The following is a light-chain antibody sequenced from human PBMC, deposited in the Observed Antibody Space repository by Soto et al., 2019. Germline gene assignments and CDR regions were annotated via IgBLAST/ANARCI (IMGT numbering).Light chain of an antibody. CDR2: GPS. CDR1: QNISSSH. CDR3: HQFGSSPQT. Sequence: EIVLTQSPGTLPLSPGERATLSCRASQNISSSHIAWYQQKPGQAPRLLIYGPSGRATGIPDRFSGSGSGTGFSLSITGLEPEDFAVYYCHQFGSSPQTFGHGTKVEVK. J-gene: IGKJ1*01. V-gene: IGKV3-20*01.